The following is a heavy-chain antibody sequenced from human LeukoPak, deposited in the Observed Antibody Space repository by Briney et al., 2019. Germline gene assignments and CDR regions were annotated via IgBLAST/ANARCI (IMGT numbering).Heavy chain of an antibody. D-gene: IGHD6-13*01. CDR2: ISGSGGST. Sequence: GGSLRLSCAASGFTFTNYAMTWVRQAPGKGLEWVSAISGSGGSTYYADSVKGRFTISRDNSKNTLYLQMNSLRAEDTAVYYCAKVRYSSSWPLYYYYYGMDVWGQGTTVTVSS. CDR1: GFTFTNYA. CDR3: AKVRYSSSWPLYYYYYGMDV. V-gene: IGHV3-23*01. J-gene: IGHJ6*02.